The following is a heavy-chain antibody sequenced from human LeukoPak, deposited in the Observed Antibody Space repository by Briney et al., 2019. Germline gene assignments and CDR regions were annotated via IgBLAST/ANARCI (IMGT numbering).Heavy chain of an antibody. CDR1: GYTLTELS. V-gene: IGHV1-2*04. D-gene: IGHD3-10*01. CDR3: ARASMVYSQYYYYGMDV. J-gene: IGHJ6*02. CDR2: INPNSGGT. Sequence: ASVKVSCKVSGYTLTELSMHWVRQAPGQGLEWMGWINPNSGGTNYAQKFQGWVTMTRDTSISTAYMELSRLRSDDTAVYYCARASMVYSQYYYYGMDVWGQGTTVTVSS.